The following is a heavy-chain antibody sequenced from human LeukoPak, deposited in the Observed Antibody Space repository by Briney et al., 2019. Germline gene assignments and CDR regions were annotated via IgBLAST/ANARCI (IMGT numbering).Heavy chain of an antibody. D-gene: IGHD2-2*01. V-gene: IGHV4-38-2*02. J-gene: IGHJ5*02. CDR3: ARGRGIFVVVPAATSWFDP. CDR1: GGSISSHY. CDR2: IYHSGST. Sequence: PSETLSLTCTVSGGSISSHYWGWIRQPPGKGLEWIGSIYHSGSTYYNPSLKSRVTISVDTSKNQFSLKLSSVTAADTAVYYCARGRGIFVVVPAATSWFDPWGQGTLVTVSS.